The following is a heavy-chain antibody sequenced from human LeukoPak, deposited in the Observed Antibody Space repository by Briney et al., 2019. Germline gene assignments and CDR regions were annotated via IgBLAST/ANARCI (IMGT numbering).Heavy chain of an antibody. CDR2: ISSSSSYI. J-gene: IGHJ4*02. V-gene: IGHV3-21*01. Sequence: GGSLRLSCAASGFTFSSYSMNWVRQAPGKGLQWVSSISSSSSYIYYAHSVKGRFTISRDNAKNSLSPQLNTVTAADTAVYYCYNLKAMVSTYWGQGTLVTVSS. CDR1: GFTFSSYS. CDR3: YNLKAMVSTY. D-gene: IGHD5-18*01.